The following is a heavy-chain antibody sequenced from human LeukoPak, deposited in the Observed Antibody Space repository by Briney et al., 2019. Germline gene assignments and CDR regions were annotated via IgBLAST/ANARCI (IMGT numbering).Heavy chain of an antibody. CDR1: GYTFSSYY. Sequence: ASVKVSCKASGYTFSSYYVHSVRQAPGQAREWMGMIIPSDCFAGYAQKFQPRVTLTRDIATSTVNQELSSLRSDDTAVYDGARDQSWANTVTTRAFDIWGQGTMVTVSS. V-gene: IGHV1-46*01. CDR2: IIPSDCFA. CDR3: ARDQSWANTVTTRAFDI. J-gene: IGHJ3*02. D-gene: IGHD4-17*01.